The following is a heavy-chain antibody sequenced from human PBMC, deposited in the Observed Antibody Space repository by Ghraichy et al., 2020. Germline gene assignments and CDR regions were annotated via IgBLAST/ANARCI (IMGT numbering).Heavy chain of an antibody. J-gene: IGHJ2*01. CDR2: IYYSGST. CDR3: ARQGLRPSYWYFDL. D-gene: IGHD5-18*01. V-gene: IGHV4-39*01. Sequence: GSLSLTCTVSGGSISGSSSYWDWIRQPPGKGLEWIGSIYYSGSTYYNPSLRSRVTISVDTSKNHFSLKLSSVTAADTAVYYCARQGLRPSYWYFDLWGPGTLVTVSS. CDR1: GGSISGSSSY.